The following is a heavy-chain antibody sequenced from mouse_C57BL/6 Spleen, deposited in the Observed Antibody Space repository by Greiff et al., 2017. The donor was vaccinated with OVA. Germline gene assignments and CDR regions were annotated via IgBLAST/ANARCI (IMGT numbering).Heavy chain of an antibody. CDR3: TRGDYYGSSYVDY. D-gene: IGHD1-1*01. CDR1: GYTFTDYE. J-gene: IGHJ2*01. V-gene: IGHV1-15*01. Sequence: QVHVKQSGAELVRPGASVTLSCKASGYTFTDYEMHWVKQTPVHGLEWIGAIDPETGGTAYNQKFKGKAILTADKSSSTAYMELRSLTSEDSAVYYCTRGDYYGSSYVDYWGQGTTLTVSS. CDR2: IDPETGGT.